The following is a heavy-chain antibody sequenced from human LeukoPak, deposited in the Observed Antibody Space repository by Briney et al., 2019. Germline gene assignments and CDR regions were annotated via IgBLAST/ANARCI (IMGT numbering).Heavy chain of an antibody. D-gene: IGHD4-17*01. CDR2: ISSSGSTI. CDR1: GFTFSSYE. V-gene: IGHV3-48*03. J-gene: IGHJ3*02. Sequence: GGSLRLSCAASGFTFSSYEMNWVRQAPGKGLEWVSYISSSGSTIYYADSVKGRFTISRDNAKNSPYLQMNSLRAEDTAVYYCALLTTVTTWDAFDIWGQGTMVTVSS. CDR3: ALLTTVTTWDAFDI.